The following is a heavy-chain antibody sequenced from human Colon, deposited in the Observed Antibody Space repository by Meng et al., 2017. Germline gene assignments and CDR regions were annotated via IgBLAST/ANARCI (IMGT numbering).Heavy chain of an antibody. Sequence: GKLGRSGGGLVQPGGSLRLSCAASGFTFTNYWMNWVRQAPGKGLVWVSRINSDGSSTTYADSVKGRFTISRDNAKNTLYLQMNSLRAEDTAVYYCARLNGYDSSGYAAFDIWGQGTMVTVSS. CDR1: GFTFTNYW. CDR2: INSDGSST. J-gene: IGHJ3*02. V-gene: IGHV3-74*01. D-gene: IGHD3-22*01. CDR3: ARLNGYDSSGYAAFDI.